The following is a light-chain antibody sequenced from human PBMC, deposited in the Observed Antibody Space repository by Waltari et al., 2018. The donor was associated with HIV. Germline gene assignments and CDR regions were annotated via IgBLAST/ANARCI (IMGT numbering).Light chain of an antibody. Sequence: TQSTSASGAPGQRVTPTSSAVPSTIARDPQYWYQQVPGTAPKRLKFRGDQRPSGVPDRFSGSKSGASSSLAISGLQSDDEADYYCAAWTDIMSGWLFGGGTKLTVL. J-gene: IGLJ3*02. CDR3: AAWTDIMSGWL. CDR2: RGD. V-gene: IGLV1-47*01. CDR1: PSTIARDP.